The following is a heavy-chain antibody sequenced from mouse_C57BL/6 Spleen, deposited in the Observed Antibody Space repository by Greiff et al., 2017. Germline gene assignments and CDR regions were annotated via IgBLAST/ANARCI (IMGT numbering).Heavy chain of an antibody. CDR1: GYTFTSYW. CDR3: ARSRYGSSYGGAMDY. Sequence: QVQLKQPGAELVRPGSSVKLSCKASGYTFTSYWMHWVKQRPIQGLEWIGNIDPSDSETHYNQKFKDKATLTVDKSSSTAYMQLSSLTSEDSAVYYCARSRYGSSYGGAMDYWGQGTSVTVSS. D-gene: IGHD1-1*01. J-gene: IGHJ4*01. CDR2: IDPSDSET. V-gene: IGHV1-52*01.